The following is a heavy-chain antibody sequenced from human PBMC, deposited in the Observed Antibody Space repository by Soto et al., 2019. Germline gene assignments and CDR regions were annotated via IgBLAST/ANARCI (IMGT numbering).Heavy chain of an antibody. D-gene: IGHD3-22*01. CDR2: IKSKTDGGTT. J-gene: IGHJ3*02. Sequence: GGSLRLSCAASGFTFSNAWMSWVRQAPGKGLEWVGRIKSKTDGGTTDYAAPVKGRFTISRDDSKNTLYLQMNSLKTEDTAVYYCSTVPYYYYDSSGYYWDAFDIWGQGTMVTVSS. V-gene: IGHV3-15*01. CDR3: STVPYYYYDSSGYYWDAFDI. CDR1: GFTFSNAW.